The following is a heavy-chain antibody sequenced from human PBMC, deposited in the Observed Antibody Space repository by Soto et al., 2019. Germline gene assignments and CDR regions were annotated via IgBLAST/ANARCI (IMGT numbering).Heavy chain of an antibody. Sequence: ASVKVSCKASGYTFTGYYMHWVRQAPGQGLEWMGWINPNSGGTNYAQKFQGRVTMTRDTSISTAYMELSRLRSDDTAVYYCARDVTIFGVARAFYIWGQGTMVNVSS. CDR3: ARDVTIFGVARAFYI. CDR1: GYTFTGYY. V-gene: IGHV1-2*02. D-gene: IGHD3-3*01. J-gene: IGHJ3*02. CDR2: INPNSGGT.